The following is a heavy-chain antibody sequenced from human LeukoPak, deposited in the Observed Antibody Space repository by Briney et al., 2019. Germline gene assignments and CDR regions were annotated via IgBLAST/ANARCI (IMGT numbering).Heavy chain of an antibody. D-gene: IGHD3-22*01. CDR2: IYHSGST. J-gene: IGHJ5*02. CDR1: GYSISSGYY. V-gene: IGHV4-38-2*02. CDR3: ARVYYYDSSGYYPNWFDP. Sequence: SETLSLTCTVSGYSISSGYYWGWIRPPPGKGLEWIGKIYHSGSTYYNPSLKSRVTISVDTSKNQVSLKLSPVTAADTAVYYCARVYYYDSSGYYPNWFDPWGQGTLVTVSS.